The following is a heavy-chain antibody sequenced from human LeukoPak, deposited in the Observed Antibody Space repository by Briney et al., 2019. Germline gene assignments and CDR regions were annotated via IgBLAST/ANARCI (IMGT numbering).Heavy chain of an antibody. CDR1: GFTVSSNS. Sequence: GGSLRLSCTVSGFTVSSNSMSWVRQAPGKGLEWVSFIYSDNTHYSDSVKGRFTISRDNSKNTLYLQMNSLRAEDTAVYCCARRAGAYSHPYDYWGQGTLVTVSS. CDR3: ARRAGAYSHPYDY. J-gene: IGHJ4*02. CDR2: IYSDNT. D-gene: IGHD4/OR15-4a*01. V-gene: IGHV3-53*01.